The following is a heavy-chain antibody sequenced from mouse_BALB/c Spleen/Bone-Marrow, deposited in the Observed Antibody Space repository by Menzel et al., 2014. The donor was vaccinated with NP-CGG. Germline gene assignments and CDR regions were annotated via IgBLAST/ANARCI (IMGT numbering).Heavy chain of an antibody. D-gene: IGHD2-13*01. CDR3: ARQDYSYCYAMDY. V-gene: IGHV5-12*02. J-gene: IGHJ4*01. CDR1: GFTFSDYY. CDR2: ISNGGGNT. Sequence: EVQRVESGAGLVQPGASLKLSCATSGFTFSDYYMYWVRQTPEKRLEWVAYISNGGGNTYYPHTLKGRFTISRDNAKNTLYLQMSRLKSEDTAMYYCARQDYSYCYAMDYWGQGTSVTVSS.